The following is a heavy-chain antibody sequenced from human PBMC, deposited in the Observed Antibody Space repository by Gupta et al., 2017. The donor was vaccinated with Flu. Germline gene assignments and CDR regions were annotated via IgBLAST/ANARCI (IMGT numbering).Heavy chain of an antibody. D-gene: IGHD3-22*01. CDR1: GYTFTSYW. Sequence: EVQLVQSGAEVKKPGESLKISCKGSGYTFTSYWIGWVGQMPGKGLEWMGIIHPDDSNTKYSPSLQGQVTISVDKSITTAYLQWSGLKASDTAMYFCARLITHPGDYYYYDSRDDAFDIWGQGTMVTVSS. CDR2: IHPDDSNT. V-gene: IGHV5-51*01. CDR3: ARLITHPGDYYYYDSRDDAFDI. J-gene: IGHJ3*02.